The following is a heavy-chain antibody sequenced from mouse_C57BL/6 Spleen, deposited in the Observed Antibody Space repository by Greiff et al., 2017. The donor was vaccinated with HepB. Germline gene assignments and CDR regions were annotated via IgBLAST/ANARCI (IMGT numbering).Heavy chain of an antibody. D-gene: IGHD2-3*01. CDR2: IDPETGGT. CDR3: TRSDDGYYRYWFAY. V-gene: IGHV1-15*01. J-gene: IGHJ3*01. CDR1: GYTFTDYE. Sequence: VQLQQSGAELVRPGASVTLSCKASGYTFTDYEMHWVKQTPVHGLEWIGAIDPETGGTAYNQKFKGKAILTADKSSSTAYMELRSLTSEYSAVYYCTRSDDGYYRYWFAYWGQGTLVTVSA.